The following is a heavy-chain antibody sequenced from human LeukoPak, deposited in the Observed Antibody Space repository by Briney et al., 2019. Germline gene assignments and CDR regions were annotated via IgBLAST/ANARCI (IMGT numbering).Heavy chain of an antibody. CDR1: GGTFSSYA. Sequence: GASVKVSCKASGGTFSSYAISWVRQAPGQGLEWMGGIIPIFGTANYAQKFQGRVTITADESASTAYMELSSLRSEDTAVYYCARVMIAAAGPTFSLYCCDYWGQGTLVTV. CDR2: IIPIFGTA. V-gene: IGHV1-69*13. CDR3: ARVMIAAAGPTFSLYCCDY. D-gene: IGHD6-13*01. J-gene: IGHJ4*02.